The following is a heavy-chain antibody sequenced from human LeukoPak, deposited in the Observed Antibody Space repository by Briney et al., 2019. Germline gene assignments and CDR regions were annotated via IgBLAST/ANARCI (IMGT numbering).Heavy chain of an antibody. Sequence: PGGSLRLSCAASGFTFSGYWMGWVRQAPGKGLEWVANINQDGGDRNYVDSVKGRFTISRDNAKNSVSLQMNSLSADDTAVYYCARSLIVASEDYWGQGTLVTVSS. D-gene: IGHD3-22*01. J-gene: IGHJ4*02. CDR2: INQDGGDR. V-gene: IGHV3-7*01. CDR3: ARSLIVASEDY. CDR1: GFTFSGYW.